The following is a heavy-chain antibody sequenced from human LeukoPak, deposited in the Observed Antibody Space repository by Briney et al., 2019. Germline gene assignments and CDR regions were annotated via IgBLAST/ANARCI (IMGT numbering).Heavy chain of an antibody. Sequence: GRSLRLSCAASGFTFDDYAMHWVRQAPGKGLEWVSGISWNSGSIGYAGSVKGRFTISRDNAKNSLYLQMNSLRAEDMALYYCAKDIRGELLTDDAFDIWGQGTMVTVSS. D-gene: IGHD1-26*01. J-gene: IGHJ3*02. CDR3: AKDIRGELLTDDAFDI. CDR1: GFTFDDYA. V-gene: IGHV3-9*03. CDR2: ISWNSGSI.